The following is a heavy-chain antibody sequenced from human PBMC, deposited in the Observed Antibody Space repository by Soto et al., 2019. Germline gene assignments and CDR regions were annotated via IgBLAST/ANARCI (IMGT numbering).Heavy chain of an antibody. Sequence: PGGSLRLSCAASGFTFSSYAMSWVRQAPGKGLEWVSAISGSGGSTYYADSVKGWFTISRDNSKNTLYLQMNSLRAEDTAVYYCAKGRDSGWYRFDYWGQGTLVTVSS. CDR3: AKGRDSGWYRFDY. D-gene: IGHD6-19*01. J-gene: IGHJ4*02. CDR1: GFTFSSYA. V-gene: IGHV3-23*01. CDR2: ISGSGGST.